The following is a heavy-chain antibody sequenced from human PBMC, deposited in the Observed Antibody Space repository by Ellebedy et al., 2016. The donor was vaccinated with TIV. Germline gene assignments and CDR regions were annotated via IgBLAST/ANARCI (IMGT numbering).Heavy chain of an antibody. V-gene: IGHV3-7*01. CDR1: GFSFRSYW. CDR3: ARRGSYGDYAVQINNWFDR. J-gene: IGHJ5*02. D-gene: IGHD4-17*01. CDR2: IYQDGTMK. Sequence: PGGSLRLSCTASGFSFRSYWMAWVRQAPGKGLEWVANIYQDGTMKYSLDSVRGRFVISRDNAKNSLYLQMNRLRTEDTAVYYCARRGSYGDYAVQINNWFDRWGQGTLVIVSS.